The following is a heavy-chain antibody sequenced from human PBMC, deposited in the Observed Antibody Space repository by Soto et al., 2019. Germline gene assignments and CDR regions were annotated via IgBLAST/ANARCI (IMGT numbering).Heavy chain of an antibody. CDR2: IKSKTDGGTT. CDR3: TTQYSNYVYYYYGMDV. J-gene: IGHJ6*02. V-gene: IGHV3-15*07. CDR1: GFTFSNAW. Sequence: GGSLRLSCAASGFTFSNAWMNWVRQAPGKGLEWVGRIKSKTDGGTTDYAAPVKGRFTISRDDSKNTLYLQMNSLKTEDTAVYYCTTQYSNYVYYYYGMDVWGQGTTVTVSS. D-gene: IGHD4-4*01.